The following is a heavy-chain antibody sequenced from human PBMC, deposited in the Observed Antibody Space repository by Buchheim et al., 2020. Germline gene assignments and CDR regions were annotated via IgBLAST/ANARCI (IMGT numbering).Heavy chain of an antibody. D-gene: IGHD6-13*01. J-gene: IGHJ5*02. Sequence: QVQLQESGPGLVKPSQTLSLTCAISGDSVSSNSVTWNWIRQSPSRGLEWLGRTFYRSKWNNDYAVSVKSRITINQDTSKKQVSLQLNSVTPEDTAVYYCARRFRAAAGNWFDPWGQGTL. CDR1: GDSVSSNSVT. V-gene: IGHV6-1*01. CDR3: ARRFRAAAGNWFDP. CDR2: TFYRSKWNN.